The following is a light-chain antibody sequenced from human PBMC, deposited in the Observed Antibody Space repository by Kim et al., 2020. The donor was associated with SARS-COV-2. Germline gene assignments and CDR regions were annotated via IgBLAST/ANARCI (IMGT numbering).Light chain of an antibody. V-gene: IGLV3-19*01. J-gene: IGLJ1*01. CDR3: NSRDSSGNRDV. Sequence: SSELTQDPAVSVALGQTVSFTCQGDSLRTYYAGWYQQKPGQAPVLVIYGKNNRPSGIPDRFSGSSSGDTASLTITGAQAEDEADYYCNSRDSSGNRDVFGTGTKVTVL. CDR1: SLRTYY. CDR2: GKN.